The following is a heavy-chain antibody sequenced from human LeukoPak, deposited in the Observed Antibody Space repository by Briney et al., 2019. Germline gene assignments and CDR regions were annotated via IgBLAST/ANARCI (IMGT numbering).Heavy chain of an antibody. CDR3: ARGWGITIFGVVSAFDI. D-gene: IGHD3-3*01. J-gene: IGHJ3*02. CDR1: GYTFTSYG. CDR2: ISAYNGNT. Sequence: ASVKVSCKASGYTFTSYGISWVRQAPGQGLEWMGWISAYNGNTNYTQKLQGRVTMTTDTSTSTAYMELSSLRSEDTAVYYCARGWGITIFGVVSAFDIWGQGTMVTVSS. V-gene: IGHV1-18*01.